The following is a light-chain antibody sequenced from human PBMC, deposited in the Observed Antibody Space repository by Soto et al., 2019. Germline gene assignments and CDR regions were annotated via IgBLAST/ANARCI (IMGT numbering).Light chain of an antibody. V-gene: IGKV3-20*01. CDR3: HQYGGSPRT. CDR1: ESVSSNY. CDR2: GVS. Sequence: EIVVTQSPRTLSLSTGERATLFCGASESVSSNYLNWFQQKPGQAPRLLIYGVSSRATGIPDRFSGSGAGTDFTLTISRLEPEDFAVYYCHQYGGSPRTFAQGTKVDIK. J-gene: IGKJ1*01.